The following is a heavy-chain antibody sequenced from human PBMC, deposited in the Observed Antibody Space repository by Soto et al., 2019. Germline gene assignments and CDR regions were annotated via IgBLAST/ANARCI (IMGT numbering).Heavy chain of an antibody. J-gene: IGHJ5*02. V-gene: IGHV3-53*01. D-gene: IGHD6-25*01. Sequence: PGESLKIYCAVSGFTVTDHYVNWVRQAPVKGLEWVSVIYIGGATYYRDSVQGRFTLSRAPSDNSVSLQMNNLTVADTAVYFCALGLQRADHLGLGTLVTFSS. CDR3: ALGLQRADH. CDR1: GFTVTDHY. CDR2: IYIGGAT.